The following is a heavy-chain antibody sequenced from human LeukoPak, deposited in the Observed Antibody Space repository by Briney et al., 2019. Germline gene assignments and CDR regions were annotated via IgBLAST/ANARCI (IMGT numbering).Heavy chain of an antibody. V-gene: IGHV3-23*01. Sequence: GGSLRLSCAASGFTFNSYAMSWVRQAPGKGLEWVSAISGGGDSTYYADSVKGRFTISRDNSKNTLYLQMNSLRAEDTAVYYCVKASGYYYWYFDLWGRGTLVTVSS. CDR2: ISGGGDST. CDR3: VKASGYYYWYFDL. CDR1: GFTFNSYA. D-gene: IGHD3-3*01. J-gene: IGHJ2*01.